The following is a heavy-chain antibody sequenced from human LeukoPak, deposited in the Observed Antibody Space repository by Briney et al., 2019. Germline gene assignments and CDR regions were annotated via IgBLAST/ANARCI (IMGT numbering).Heavy chain of an antibody. D-gene: IGHD4-23*01. CDR2: ISGSGGST. CDR1: GFTVQSNS. V-gene: IGHV3-53*01. J-gene: IGHJ4*02. Sequence: GGSLRLSCATSGFTVQSNSITWVRQAPGKGLEWVSGISGSGGSTYYADSVKGRFTISRDNSKNTLYLQMNSLRAEDTAVYYCARRAGGYSHPYDYWGQGTLVTVSS. CDR3: ARRAGGYSHPYDY.